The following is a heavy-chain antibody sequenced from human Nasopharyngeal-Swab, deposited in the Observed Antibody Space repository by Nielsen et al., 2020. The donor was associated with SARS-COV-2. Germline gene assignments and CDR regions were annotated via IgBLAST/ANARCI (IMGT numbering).Heavy chain of an antibody. CDR1: GYTFRDHY. Sequence: ASVKVSCKASGYTFRDHYIHWVRQAPGQGLEWVVRINPDSGGRNYALRFQGRVTMTRDTSITTAYMEMSGLASDDTAIYYCAREADFTGYYDFWGQGAQVIVSS. V-gene: IGHV1-2*06. CDR2: INPDSGGR. D-gene: IGHD2-8*02. CDR3: AREADFTGYYDF. J-gene: IGHJ4*02.